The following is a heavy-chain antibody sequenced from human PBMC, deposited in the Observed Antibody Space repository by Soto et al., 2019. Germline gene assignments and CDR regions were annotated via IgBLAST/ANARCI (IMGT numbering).Heavy chain of an antibody. V-gene: IGHV3-33*01. CDR1: GFTFSSYG. D-gene: IGHD1-26*01. CDR2: IWYDGSNK. CDR3: AREVGATGPEYFQH. J-gene: IGHJ1*01. Sequence: GGSLRLSCAASGFTFSSYGMHWVRQAPGKGLEWVAVIWYDGSNKYYADSVKGRFTISRDNSKNTLYLQMNSLRAEDTAVYYCAREVGATGPEYFQHWGQGTLVTVSS.